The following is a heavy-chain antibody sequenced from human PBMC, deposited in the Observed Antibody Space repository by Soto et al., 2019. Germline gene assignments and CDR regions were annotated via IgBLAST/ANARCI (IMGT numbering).Heavy chain of an antibody. D-gene: IGHD5-12*01. Sequence: EVQLLESGGGLVQPGGSLRLSCEASGFTFSSYAMSWVRQAPGKGLEWVSAISGSGGYIHYADSVKGRFTSSRDNPKNPLYRLMNSLTADDTAVYYCAKDHAVYSGYDYYYGMDVWGQGTTVTVSS. V-gene: IGHV3-23*01. CDR1: GFTFSSYA. CDR3: AKDHAVYSGYDYYYGMDV. J-gene: IGHJ6*02. CDR2: ISGSGGYI.